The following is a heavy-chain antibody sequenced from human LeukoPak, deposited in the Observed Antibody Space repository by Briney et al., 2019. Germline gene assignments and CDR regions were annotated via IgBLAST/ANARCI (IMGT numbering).Heavy chain of an antibody. D-gene: IGHD2-2*01. CDR3: ARGGGGYCSSTSCYLHPFGY. CDR1: GGSISSYY. CDR2: IYTSGST. Sequence: SETLSLTCTVSGGSISSYYWSWIRQPAGKGLEWIGRIYTSGSTNYNPSLKSRVTMSVDTSKNQFSLKLSSVTAADTAVYYCARGGGGYCSSTSCYLHPFGYWGQGTLVTVSS. J-gene: IGHJ4*02. V-gene: IGHV4-4*07.